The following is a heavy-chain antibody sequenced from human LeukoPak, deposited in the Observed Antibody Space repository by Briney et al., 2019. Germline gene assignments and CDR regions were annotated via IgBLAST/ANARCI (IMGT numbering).Heavy chain of an antibody. CDR3: TTDVEQWLVSRYFFDY. V-gene: IGHV3-15*01. J-gene: IGHJ4*02. Sequence: GGSLRLSCAASGFTFNNAWMNWVRQGPGKGLEWVGRVKSKTDGGTTQYAAPVKGRFIISRDDSKKTVYLQMNRLKTEDTAVYYCTTDVEQWLVSRYFFDYWGQGTLVTVSS. CDR2: VKSKTDGGTT. D-gene: IGHD6-19*01. CDR1: GFTFNNAW.